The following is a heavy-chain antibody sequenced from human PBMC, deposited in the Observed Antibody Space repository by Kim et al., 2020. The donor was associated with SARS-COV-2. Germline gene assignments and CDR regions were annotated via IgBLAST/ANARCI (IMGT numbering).Heavy chain of an antibody. CDR2: INAGNGNT. Sequence: ASVKVSCKTSGYTFTNYAMHWVRQAPGQRLEWLGWINAGNGNTKYSQKFQGRVTITRDTSASTAYMELSSLRSEDTAVYYCARASGIWFYYYYCGQGTLV. CDR1: GYTFTNYA. D-gene: IGHD3-9*01. CDR3: ARASGIWFYYYY. V-gene: IGHV1-3*01. J-gene: IGHJ4*02.